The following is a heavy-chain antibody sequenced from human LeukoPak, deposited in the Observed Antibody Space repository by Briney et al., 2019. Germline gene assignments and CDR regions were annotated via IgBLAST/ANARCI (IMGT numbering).Heavy chain of an antibody. Sequence: AGGSLRLSCAASGFTFSDSYMSWIRQAPGKGLEWVSAISGSGGSTYYPDSVKGRFTISRDNSKNTLYLQMNSLRAEDTAVYYCAKAGDYSWFDPWGQGTLVTVPS. CDR1: GFTFSDSY. V-gene: IGHV3-23*01. CDR3: AKAGDYSWFDP. D-gene: IGHD4-17*01. CDR2: ISGSGGST. J-gene: IGHJ5*02.